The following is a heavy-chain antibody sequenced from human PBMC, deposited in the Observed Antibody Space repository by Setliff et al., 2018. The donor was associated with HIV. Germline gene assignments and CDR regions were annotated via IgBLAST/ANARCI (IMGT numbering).Heavy chain of an antibody. V-gene: IGHV1-2*06. CDR1: GYTFTGYY. Sequence: ASVKVSCKASGYTFTGYYMHWVRQAPGQGLEWMGRINPNSGGTKYAQKFQDRVTMTRDTSISTAYMELSRLRSDDTAVYYCARDSGYERVDAFDIWGQGTMVTVSS. CDR3: ARDSGYERVDAFDI. J-gene: IGHJ3*02. D-gene: IGHD5-12*01. CDR2: INPNSGGT.